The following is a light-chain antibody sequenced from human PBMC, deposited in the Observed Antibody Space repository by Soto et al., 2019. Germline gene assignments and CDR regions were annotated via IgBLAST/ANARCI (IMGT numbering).Light chain of an antibody. Sequence: QSALTQPRSVSVSPGQSVTVSCTGTSSDVGGSDYVSWFQHYPGKGPKLLIYDVTRRPSGVPDRFSGSKSGNTASLTISGLQVEDEADYYCCSHAGSYTFRVFGTGTKVTVL. J-gene: IGLJ1*01. CDR2: DVT. V-gene: IGLV2-11*01. CDR1: SSDVGGSDY. CDR3: CSHAGSYTFRV.